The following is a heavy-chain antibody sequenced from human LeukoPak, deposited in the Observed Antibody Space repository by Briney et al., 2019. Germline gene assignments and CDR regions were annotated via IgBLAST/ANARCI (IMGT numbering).Heavy chain of an antibody. CDR1: GDSISSSSYY. J-gene: IGHJ4*02. D-gene: IGHD3-10*01. Sequence: SETLSLTCTVSGDSISSSSYYWGWIRQPPGKGLEWIGSIPYSGSTCYNPSLKSRVTISVDTSKNQFSLKLSSVTAADTAVYYCARCKDYYVSGSYYKTFDYWGQGTLVTVSS. CDR2: IPYSGST. V-gene: IGHV4-39*07. CDR3: ARCKDYYVSGSYYKTFDY.